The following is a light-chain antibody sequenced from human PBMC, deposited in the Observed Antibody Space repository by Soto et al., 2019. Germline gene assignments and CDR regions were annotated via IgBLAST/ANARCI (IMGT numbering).Light chain of an antibody. J-gene: IGKJ3*01. CDR1: QTIGKY. V-gene: IGKV1-39*01. CDR2: GTS. Sequence: DIHMSQSPSTLSGSVGYRFTITCGASQTIGKYLNWYQQKPGKAPKLLIYGTSTLQSGVPSGFSGSGSGTDFTLTISNLQPEDLAPYYCQQSFRTPHTFGPGTKVDIK. CDR3: QQSFRTPHT.